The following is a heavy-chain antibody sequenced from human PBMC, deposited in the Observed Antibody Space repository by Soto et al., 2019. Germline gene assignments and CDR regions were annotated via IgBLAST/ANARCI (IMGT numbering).Heavy chain of an antibody. CDR2: IYHSGST. CDR3: AGGGGVTTTGDDY. CDR1: GGSINTATHS. V-gene: IGHV4-30-2*01. J-gene: IGHJ4*02. Sequence: QLQLQESGSGLVKPSQTLSLTCAVSGGSINTATHSWSWIRQPPGKGLEWIGYIYHSGSTYYNPSVKSRVTISIDKSNNQFSRGLSSVTAAETAVYYCAGGGGVTTTGDDYWGQGILVTVSS. D-gene: IGHD4-4*01.